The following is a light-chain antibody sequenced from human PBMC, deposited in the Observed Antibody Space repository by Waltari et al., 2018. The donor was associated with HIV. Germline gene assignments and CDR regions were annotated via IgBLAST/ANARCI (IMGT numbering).Light chain of an antibody. CDR2: DNN. CDR3: GTWDSSLSAGL. Sequence: QSVLTPPPSVSAAPGQKVTISCSGSSSNIGNNFVSWYQQLPGTAPKLLIYDNNKRPSGIPDRFSGSTSGTSATLGITGLQTGDEADYYCGTWDSSLSAGLFGGGTKLTVL. CDR1: SSNIGNNF. V-gene: IGLV1-51*01. J-gene: IGLJ3*02.